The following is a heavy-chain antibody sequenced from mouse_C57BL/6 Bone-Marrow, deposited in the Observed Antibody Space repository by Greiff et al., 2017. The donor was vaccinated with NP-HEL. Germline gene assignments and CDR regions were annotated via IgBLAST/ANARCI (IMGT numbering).Heavy chain of an antibody. CDR3: ARYGATKRYAMDY. CDR1: GFTFSSSA. D-gene: IGHD3-1*01. V-gene: IGHV5-4*03. J-gene: IGHJ4*01. CDR2: ISDGGSYT. Sequence: EVMLVESGGGLVKPGGSLKLSCAASGFTFSSSAMSWVRPTPEKRLEWVATISDGGSYTYYPDNVKGRFTISSDHAKNNLYLQMSHRKSEYTSRYYCARYGATKRYAMDYWGQGTSVTVSS.